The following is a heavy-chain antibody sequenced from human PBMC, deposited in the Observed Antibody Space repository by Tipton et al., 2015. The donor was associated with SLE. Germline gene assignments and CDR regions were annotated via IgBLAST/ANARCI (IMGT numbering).Heavy chain of an antibody. D-gene: IGHD6-6*01. CDR2: IGWDGATT. V-gene: IGHV3-43*01. J-gene: IGHJ5*02. CDR3: VKAADSGSGWFDP. Sequence: SLRLSCAASGFTFDHFTMHWVRQPPGTGLEWVSLIGWDGATTYYADSVKGRFTISRDNSKNSLYLQMNSLKIEDTAFYYCVKAADSGSGWFDPWGQGTLVTVSS. CDR1: GFTFDHFT.